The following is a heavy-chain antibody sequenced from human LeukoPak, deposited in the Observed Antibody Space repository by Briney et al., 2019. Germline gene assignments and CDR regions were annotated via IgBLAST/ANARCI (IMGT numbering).Heavy chain of an antibody. D-gene: IGHD3-10*01. CDR2: IKQDGSEK. J-gene: IGHJ6*03. CDR1: GFTFSSYW. CDR3: ARVVKYYYGSGRDMDV. V-gene: IGHV3-7*01. Sequence: PGGSLRLSCAASGFTFSSYWMSWVRQAPGKGLEWVANIKQDGSEKYYVDSVKGRFTISRDNAKNSLYLQMNSLRAEDTAVYYCARVVKYYYGSGRDMDVWGKGTTVTISS.